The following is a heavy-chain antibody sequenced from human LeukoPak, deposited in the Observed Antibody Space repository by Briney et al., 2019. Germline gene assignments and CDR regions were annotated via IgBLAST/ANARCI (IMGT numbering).Heavy chain of an antibody. V-gene: IGHV3-9*01. CDR2: ISWNSGSI. J-gene: IGHJ4*02. D-gene: IGHD4-17*01. CDR3: AKGTDDYGDYRIDY. CDR1: GFTFDDYA. Sequence: PGRSLRLSCAASGFTFDDYAMHWVQHAPGKGLEWVSGISWNSGSIGYADSVKGRFTIPRDNAKNSLYLQMNSLRTEDTALYYCAKGTDDYGDYRIDYWGQGTLVTVSS.